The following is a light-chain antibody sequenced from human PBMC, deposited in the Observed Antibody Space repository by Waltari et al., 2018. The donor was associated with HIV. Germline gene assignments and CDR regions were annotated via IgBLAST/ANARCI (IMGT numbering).Light chain of an antibody. CDR3: CSYAGNYTWI. CDR2: DVG. CDR1: ISDVGTYNF. J-gene: IGLJ2*01. V-gene: IGLV2-11*01. Sequence: QSALTQPRSVSGSPGQSVTISCSGTISDVGTYNFVSWYQQHPGKAPKVMIYDVGKRPSGVPDRCAGSKSGNTASLTISGLQLEDETYYYCCSYAGNYTWIFGGGTMLTVL.